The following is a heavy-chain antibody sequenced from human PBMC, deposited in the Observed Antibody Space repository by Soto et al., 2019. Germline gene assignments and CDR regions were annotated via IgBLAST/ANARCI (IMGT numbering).Heavy chain of an antibody. J-gene: IGHJ3*02. CDR2: IYYSGGT. Sequence: QVQLQESGPGLVKPSETLSLTCTVSGDSISNYYWSWIRQPPGKGLEWIGYIYYSGGTNYNPSLKTRVTISVDSSKNQVSLKLSSVPAADTAVYYCARHLWVGSSWYLGAFDIWGQGTMVTVSS. CDR3: ARHLWVGSSWYLGAFDI. D-gene: IGHD6-13*01. CDR1: GDSISNYY. V-gene: IGHV4-59*08.